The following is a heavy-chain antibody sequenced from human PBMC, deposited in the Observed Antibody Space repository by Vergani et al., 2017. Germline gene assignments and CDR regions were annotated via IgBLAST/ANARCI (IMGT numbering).Heavy chain of an antibody. D-gene: IGHD3-16*01. CDR1: GGSISSSSHF. CDR3: ARHDSGHYDSSYYGLDV. Sequence: QLQLHKSGPGLVKPSETLSLTCTLSGGSISSSSHFWGWLRQTPGKCLEWIGSIYYSGSTYYNPSLKSRVSISVDTSKNQFSLKLSSVTAADSAVYYFARHDSGHYDSSYYGLDVWGQGSTVTVSS. J-gene: IGHJ6*02. V-gene: IGHV4-39*01. CDR2: IYYSGST.